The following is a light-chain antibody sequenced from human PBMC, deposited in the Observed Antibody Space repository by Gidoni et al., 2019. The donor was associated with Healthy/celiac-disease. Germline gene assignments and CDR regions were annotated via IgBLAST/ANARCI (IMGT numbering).Light chain of an antibody. CDR2: DAS. CDR3: QQRSNCPIT. J-gene: IGKJ5*01. CDR1: QRVTSY. V-gene: IGKV3-11*01. Sequence: EIVLTQSPATLSLSPGERATLSRRASQRVTSYLAWYQQKPGQAPRLLIYDASNRATGIPARFSGSGSGTDFTLTISSLEPEDFAVYYCQQRSNCPITFGQGTRLEIK.